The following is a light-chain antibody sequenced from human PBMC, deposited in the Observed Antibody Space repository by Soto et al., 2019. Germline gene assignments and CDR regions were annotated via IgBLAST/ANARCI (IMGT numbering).Light chain of an antibody. Sequence: DIEMTQSPSSLSVSVGDSVTINCRTSQSIATYLNWYQQKPGKAPKLLIYAASSLQSGVPSRFSGSGSGTEFTLTITSLRPDDFATYYCQQNYSILWTFGQGTKVEIK. V-gene: IGKV1-39*01. CDR2: AAS. CDR3: QQNYSILWT. CDR1: QSIATY. J-gene: IGKJ1*01.